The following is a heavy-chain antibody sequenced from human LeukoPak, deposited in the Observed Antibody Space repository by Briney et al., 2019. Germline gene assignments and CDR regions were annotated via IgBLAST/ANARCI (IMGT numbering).Heavy chain of an antibody. V-gene: IGHV3-48*03. D-gene: IGHD3-3*01. CDR1: GFTFSSYE. CDR2: IGSSGSSI. CDR3: ARTTTIFGVVISFDY. J-gene: IGHJ4*02. Sequence: PGGSLRLSCAASGFTFSSYEMNWVRQAPGKGLEWVSYIGSSGSSIYYADSVKGRFTISRDNAKNSLYLQMNSLRAEDTAVYYCARTTTIFGVVISFDYWGQGTLVTVSS.